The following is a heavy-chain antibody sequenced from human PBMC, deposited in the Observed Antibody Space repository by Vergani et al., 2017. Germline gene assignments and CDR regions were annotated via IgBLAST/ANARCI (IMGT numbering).Heavy chain of an antibody. Sequence: EVQLVESGGGLVKPGGSLRLSCAASGFTFSNAWMSWVRQAPGKGLEWVGRIKSKTDGGTTDYAAPVKGRLTISRDDSNNTLYLQMNSLKTEDTAVYYCTAGQPKRRWFGELLYGVDYWGQGTLVTVSS. J-gene: IGHJ4*02. CDR1: GFTFSNAW. D-gene: IGHD3-10*01. V-gene: IGHV3-15*01. CDR3: TAGQPKRRWFGELLYGVDY. CDR2: IKSKTDGGTT.